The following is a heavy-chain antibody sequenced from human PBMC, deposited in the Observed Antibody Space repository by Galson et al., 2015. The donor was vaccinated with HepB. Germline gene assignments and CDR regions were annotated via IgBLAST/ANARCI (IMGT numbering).Heavy chain of an antibody. D-gene: IGHD3/OR15-3a*01. CDR3: ARGPDWEFDY. CDR1: GFTFSDYS. CDR2: ISSTSTYI. Sequence: SLRLSCAASGFTFSDYSMNWVRQASGQGLEWVSSISSTSTYIYYADSVEGRFTISRDNAKNSLFLQMRSLRAEDTAVYYCARGPDWEFDYWGQGTLVTVSS. V-gene: IGHV3-21*01. J-gene: IGHJ4*02.